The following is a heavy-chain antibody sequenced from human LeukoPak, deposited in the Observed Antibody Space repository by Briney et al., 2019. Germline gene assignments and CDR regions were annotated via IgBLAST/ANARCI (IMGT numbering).Heavy chain of an antibody. D-gene: IGHD4-11*01. V-gene: IGHV1-69*04. CDR1: GGTFSSYA. J-gene: IGHJ4*02. Sequence: SVKVSCKASGGTFSSYAISWVRQAPGQGLEWMGRIIPILGIANYAQKFQGRVTITADKSTSTAYMELSSLRSEDTAVYYCTKVRSGSSNWALRVFDYWGQGALVTVSS. CDR2: IIPILGIA. CDR3: TKVRSGSSNWALRVFDY.